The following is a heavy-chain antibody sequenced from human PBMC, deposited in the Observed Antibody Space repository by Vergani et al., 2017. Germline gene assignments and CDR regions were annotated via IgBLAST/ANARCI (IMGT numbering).Heavy chain of an antibody. CDR1: GFTFSDYY. Sequence: VQLVESGGGLVKPGGSLRLSCAASGFTFSDYYMSWIRQAPGKGLEWVSRINSDGSSTSYADSVKGRFTISRDNAKNTLYLQMNSLRAEDTAVYYCARARIAVAGFDYWGQGTLVTVSS. V-gene: IGHV3-74*02. CDR2: INSDGSST. J-gene: IGHJ4*02. D-gene: IGHD6-19*01. CDR3: ARARIAVAGFDY.